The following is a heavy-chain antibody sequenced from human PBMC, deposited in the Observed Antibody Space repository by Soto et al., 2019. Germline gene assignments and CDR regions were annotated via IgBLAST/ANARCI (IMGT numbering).Heavy chain of an antibody. CDR1: GGSISSGGYS. J-gene: IGHJ4*02. Sequence: QLQLQESGSGLVKPSQTLSLTCAVSGGSISSGGYSWSWIRQPPGKGLEWIGYIYHSGSTYCNPSLKSRVNILVDRAKNQFSLKLSSVTAADTAVYYCVRAGGLGAVAVDYWGQGTLVTVSS. D-gene: IGHD6-19*01. V-gene: IGHV4-30-2*01. CDR3: VRAGGLGAVAVDY. CDR2: IYHSGST.